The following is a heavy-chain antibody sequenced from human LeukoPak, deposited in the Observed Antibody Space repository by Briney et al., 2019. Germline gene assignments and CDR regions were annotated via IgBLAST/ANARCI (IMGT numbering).Heavy chain of an antibody. CDR3: ARGYGLRGLFDY. CDR1: GYTFTGYY. CDR2: INPNSGGT. V-gene: IGHV1-2*06. D-gene: IGHD3-10*01. J-gene: IGHJ4*02. Sequence: ASVKVSCKASGYTFTGYYMHWVRQAPGQGLEWMGRINPNSGGTNYAQKFQGRVTMTRDMSISTAYMGLSRLRSDDTAVYYCARGYGLRGLFDYWGQGTLVTVSS.